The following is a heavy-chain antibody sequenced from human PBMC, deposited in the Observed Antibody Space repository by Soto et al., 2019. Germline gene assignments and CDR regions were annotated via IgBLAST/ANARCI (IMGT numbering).Heavy chain of an antibody. CDR1: GGSISSYY. V-gene: IGHV4-59*08. CDR2: IYYSGST. Sequence: SETLSLTCTVSGGSISSYYWSWIRQPPGKGLEWIGYIYYSGSTNYNPSLKSRVTISVDTSKNQFSLKLSSVTAADTAVYYCARQVASYFDWLLPFDYWGQGTLVTVSS. D-gene: IGHD3-9*01. CDR3: ARQVASYFDWLLPFDY. J-gene: IGHJ4*02.